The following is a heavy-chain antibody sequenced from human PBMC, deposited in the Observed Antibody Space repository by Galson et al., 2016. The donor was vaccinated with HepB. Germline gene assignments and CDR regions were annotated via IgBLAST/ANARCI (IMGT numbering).Heavy chain of an antibody. CDR3: ARGSPFDY. J-gene: IGHJ4*02. CDR2: LYSGGTI. CDR1: GFTVDSDY. V-gene: IGHV3-53*01. Sequence: SLRLSCAASGFTVDSDYMHWVRQAPGKGLEWVSVLYSGGTIFYADSVKGRFTISRDTSTNTLYLQMNNLGAEDTAVYYCARGSPFDYWGQGTLVTVSS.